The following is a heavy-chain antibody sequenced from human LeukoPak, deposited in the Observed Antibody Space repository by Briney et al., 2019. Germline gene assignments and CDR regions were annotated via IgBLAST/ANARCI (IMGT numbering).Heavy chain of an antibody. Sequence: GGSLRLSCAASGFTFANYAMSWVRQAPGKGLEWVSGISGSGGSTYYADSVKGRFTISRDNSKNTLYLQMNSLRAEDTAVYYCAKVIVGAPTDAFDIWGQGTMVTVSS. CDR1: GFTFANYA. CDR3: AKVIVGAPTDAFDI. D-gene: IGHD1-26*01. CDR2: ISGSGGST. J-gene: IGHJ3*02. V-gene: IGHV3-23*01.